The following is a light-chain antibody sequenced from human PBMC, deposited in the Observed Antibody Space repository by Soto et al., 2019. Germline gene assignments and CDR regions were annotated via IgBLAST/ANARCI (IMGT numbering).Light chain of an antibody. Sequence: QSALTQPASVCGSPGQSITISCTGTSSDVGGYDYVCWYQHHPGKAPKLMIYDVSRRPSGVSNRFSGSKSGNTASLTISGLQAEDEADYYCSSYASSGTLEVFGTGTKVTVL. CDR3: SSYASSGTLEV. J-gene: IGLJ1*01. CDR1: SSDVGGYDY. CDR2: DVS. V-gene: IGLV2-14*03.